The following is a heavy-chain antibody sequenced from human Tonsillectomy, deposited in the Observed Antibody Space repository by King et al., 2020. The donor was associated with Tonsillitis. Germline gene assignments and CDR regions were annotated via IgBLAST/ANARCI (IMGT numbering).Heavy chain of an antibody. V-gene: IGHV1-18*01. D-gene: IGHD2-21*02. J-gene: IGHJ4*02. CDR3: ARDLGVKATANLLFDY. Sequence: QLVQSGDEVKKPGASVKVSCKASGYTFINYGISWVRQAPGQGLEWMGWISAHNGNTNYAQKLQGRVTMTTDTSTSTAYMELRSLRSDDTAVYYCARDLGVKATANLLFDYWGQGTLVTVSS. CDR2: ISAHNGNT. CDR1: GYTFINYG.